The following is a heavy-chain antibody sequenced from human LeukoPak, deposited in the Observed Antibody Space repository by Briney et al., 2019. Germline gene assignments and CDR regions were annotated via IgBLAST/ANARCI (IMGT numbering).Heavy chain of an antibody. CDR2: ISAYNGNT. J-gene: IGHJ4*02. Sequence: ASVKVSCKASGFTFTSYGISWVRQAPGQGLEWMGWISAYNGNTNYAQKLQGRVTMTTDTSTSTAYMELRSLRSDDTAVYYSARTIPGIAVAGRGDRFDYWGQGTLVTVSS. D-gene: IGHD6-19*01. V-gene: IGHV1-18*01. CDR3: ARTIPGIAVAGRGDRFDY. CDR1: GFTFTSYG.